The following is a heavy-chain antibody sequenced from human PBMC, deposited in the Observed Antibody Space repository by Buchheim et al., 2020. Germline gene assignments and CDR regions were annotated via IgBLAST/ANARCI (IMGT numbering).Heavy chain of an antibody. D-gene: IGHD4-17*01. Sequence: EVQLLESGGGLVQPGGSPRLSCAASGFTFSSYPMSWVRQAPGKGLEWVSAISGSGAGTSYPDSVKGRFTISRDNSKKPLYLQMNSLRAEDTAVYYCAKNSVHGDWPEYWGQGTL. J-gene: IGHJ4*02. CDR2: ISGSGAGT. V-gene: IGHV3-23*01. CDR3: AKNSVHGDWPEY. CDR1: GFTFSSYP.